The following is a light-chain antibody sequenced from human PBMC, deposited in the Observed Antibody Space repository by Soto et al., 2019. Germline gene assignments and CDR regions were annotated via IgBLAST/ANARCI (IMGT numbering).Light chain of an antibody. V-gene: IGLV1-47*01. CDR3: AAWDDSLSGHVV. Sequence: QAVLTQTPSASGTPGQRVTISCSGSSSNIGSNYVYWYQHLPGTAPKLLIYRNNQRPSGVPDRFSGSKSGTSVSLAISGLRSEDEADYYCAAWDDSLSGHVVFGGGTKLTVI. J-gene: IGLJ2*01. CDR1: SSNIGSNY. CDR2: RNN.